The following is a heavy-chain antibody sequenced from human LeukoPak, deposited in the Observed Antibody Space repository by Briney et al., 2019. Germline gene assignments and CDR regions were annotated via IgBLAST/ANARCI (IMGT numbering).Heavy chain of an antibody. CDR1: GFTFSSYA. V-gene: IGHV3-23*01. Sequence: GGSLRLSCAASGFTFSSYAMSWVRQAPGKGLEWVSAISGSGGSTYYADSVKGRFTISRDNSKNTLYLQMNSLTTEDTAVYSCVKFLVPDPTDLDIFDSWGQGTPVTVSS. CDR3: VKFLVPDPTDLDIFDS. D-gene: IGHD3-9*01. CDR2: ISGSGGST. J-gene: IGHJ4*02.